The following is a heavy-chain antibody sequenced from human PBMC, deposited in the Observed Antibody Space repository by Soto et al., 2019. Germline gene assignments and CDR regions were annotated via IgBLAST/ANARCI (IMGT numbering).Heavy chain of an antibody. CDR2: ISSSSSYI. D-gene: IGHD4-17*01. Sequence: PGGSLRLSCAASGFTFSSYSMNWVRQAPGKGLEWVSSISSSSSYIYHADSVKGRFTISRDNAKNSLYLQMNSLRAEDTAVYYCARDFMYGDYVFDYWGQGTLVTVSS. V-gene: IGHV3-21*01. CDR3: ARDFMYGDYVFDY. J-gene: IGHJ4*02. CDR1: GFTFSSYS.